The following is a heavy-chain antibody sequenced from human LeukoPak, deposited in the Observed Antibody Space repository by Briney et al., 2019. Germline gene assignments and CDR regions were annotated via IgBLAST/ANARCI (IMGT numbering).Heavy chain of an antibody. CDR2: ISSSSSYI. J-gene: IGHJ1*01. Sequence: GGSLRLSCAASGFTFSSYSMSWVRQAPGKGLEWVSSISSSSSYIYYADSVKGRFTISRDNAKNSLYLQMNSLRAEDTAVYYCATHDYGDYVGYFQHWGQGTLVTVSS. D-gene: IGHD4-17*01. CDR1: GFTFSSYS. CDR3: ATHDYGDYVGYFQH. V-gene: IGHV3-21*01.